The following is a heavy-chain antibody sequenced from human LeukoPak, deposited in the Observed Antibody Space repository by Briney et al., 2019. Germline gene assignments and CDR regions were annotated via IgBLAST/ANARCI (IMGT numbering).Heavy chain of an antibody. CDR3: AKDLAPFTLGSYGYAADY. J-gene: IGHJ4*02. D-gene: IGHD5-18*01. Sequence: EPGGSLRLSCVASGITFSSYAMSWVRQAPGKGLEWVSGISGSGGSTYYADSVKGRFTISRDNSKNTLYLQMNSLRAEDTAVYYCAKDLAPFTLGSYGYAADYWGQGTLVTVSS. CDR1: GITFSSYA. CDR2: ISGSGGST. V-gene: IGHV3-23*01.